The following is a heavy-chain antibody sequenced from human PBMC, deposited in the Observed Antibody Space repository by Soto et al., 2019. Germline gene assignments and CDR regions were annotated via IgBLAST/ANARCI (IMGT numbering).Heavy chain of an antibody. CDR2: IYYSGTT. D-gene: IGHD3-3*01. J-gene: IGHJ6*03. CDR3: FWSGYDYYYYYMDV. CDR1: DGSVRTSSYY. Sequence: SETLSLTCTVSDGSVRTSSYYWGWVRQPPGKGLEWIGSIYYSGTTYYKPSLKSRVTMYVDTSKNQFALTLTSVTAADTAVYYDFWSGYDYYYYYMDVWGKGTTVTVSS. V-gene: IGHV4-39*01.